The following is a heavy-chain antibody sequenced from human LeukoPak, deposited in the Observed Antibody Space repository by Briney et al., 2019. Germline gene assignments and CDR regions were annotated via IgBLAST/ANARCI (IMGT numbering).Heavy chain of an antibody. CDR2: ISGSGGST. CDR3: AKMAAAGTIPYYFDY. D-gene: IGHD6-13*01. J-gene: IGHJ4*02. Sequence: GGSLRLSCAASGFTFSSYAMSWVRQAPGKGLGLVSAISGSGGSTYYADSVKGRFTISRDNSKNTLYLQMNRLRAEDTPVYYCAKMAAAGTIPYYFDYWGQGTLVTVSS. CDR1: GFTFSSYA. V-gene: IGHV3-23*01.